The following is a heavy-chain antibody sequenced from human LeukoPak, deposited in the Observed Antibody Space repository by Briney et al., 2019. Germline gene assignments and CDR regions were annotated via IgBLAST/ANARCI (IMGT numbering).Heavy chain of an antibody. Sequence: ASVKVSCEASGYTFTGYYMHWVRQAPGQGLEWMGWINPNSGGTNYAQKFQGRVTMTRDTSISTAYMELSRLRSDDTAVYYCARGGKSAYGWFDPWGQGALVTVSS. D-gene: IGHD5-12*01. CDR2: INPNSGGT. CDR1: GYTFTGYY. V-gene: IGHV1-2*02. J-gene: IGHJ5*02. CDR3: ARGGKSAYGWFDP.